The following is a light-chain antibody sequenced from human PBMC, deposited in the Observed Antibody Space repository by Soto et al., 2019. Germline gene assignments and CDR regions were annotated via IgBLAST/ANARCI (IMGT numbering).Light chain of an antibody. CDR2: AVT. CDR1: NNDVGGYNY. Sequence: QSALTQPVSVSGSPGQSITISCTGTNNDVGGYNYVSWFQQHPGKAPKLLIYAVTSRPSGVSNRFSGSKSGNTASLTISGLLAEDEADYYCSSYTSTIRAVFGGGTKVTVL. V-gene: IGLV2-14*03. CDR3: SSYTSTIRAV. J-gene: IGLJ2*01.